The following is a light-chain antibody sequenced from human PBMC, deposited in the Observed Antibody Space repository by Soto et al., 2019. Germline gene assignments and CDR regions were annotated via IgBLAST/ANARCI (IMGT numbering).Light chain of an antibody. J-gene: IGKJ1*01. V-gene: IGKV2-30*01. CDR1: KSLVYSDGNTH. Sequence: DVVLTQSPLSLPVNFGQPASISCRSSKSLVYSDGNTHLSWFHQSPGQSPRRLIYRVSSRDSGVPERFSGSGSGTDFTLEISRVEAVDVWIYFCTQGTHWPRTFGQGTKVEVK. CDR2: RVS. CDR3: TQGTHWPRT.